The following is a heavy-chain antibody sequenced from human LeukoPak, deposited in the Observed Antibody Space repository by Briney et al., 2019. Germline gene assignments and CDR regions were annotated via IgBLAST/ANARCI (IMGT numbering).Heavy chain of an antibody. CDR3: AREGFLEWLAYDY. J-gene: IGHJ4*02. CDR1: GFTFSRYS. V-gene: IGHV3-21*01. CDR2: ISSSSYI. Sequence: PGGSLRLFCAPSGFTFSRYSMNWVRQAPGKGLEWVSSISSSSYIYYADSVKGRFTISRDNAKNSLYLQMNSLRAEDTAVYYCAREGFLEWLAYDYWGQGTLVTVSS. D-gene: IGHD3-3*01.